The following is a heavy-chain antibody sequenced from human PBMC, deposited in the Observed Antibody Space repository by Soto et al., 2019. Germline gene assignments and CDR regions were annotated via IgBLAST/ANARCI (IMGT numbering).Heavy chain of an antibody. D-gene: IGHD1-7*01. V-gene: IGHV1-18*01. CDR1: GYTFTSYG. Sequence: ASVQDSCKASGYTFTSYGINWVRQAPGQGLEWMGWISGYNGNTDYVQRLQDRVTMTTDTSTRTAYLELRNLRSDDSAVYYCARTDLKLRGLDYWGQGTLVTVSS. CDR2: ISGYNGNT. CDR3: ARTDLKLRGLDY. J-gene: IGHJ4*02.